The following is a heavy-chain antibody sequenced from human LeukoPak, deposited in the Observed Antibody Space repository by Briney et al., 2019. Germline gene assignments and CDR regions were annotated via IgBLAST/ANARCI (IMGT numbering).Heavy chain of an antibody. J-gene: IGHJ4*02. CDR1: GGSISSGGYC. D-gene: IGHD1-26*01. CDR3: ARDQWDYGHFDY. CDR2: IYYSGST. V-gene: IGHV4-31*03. Sequence: MPAETLSLTCTVSGGSISSGGYCWSWLRPHPGKGLESIGYIYYSGSTYYNPSLKSRVTISVDTSKNQFSLKLSSVTAADTAVYYCARDQWDYGHFDYWGQGTLVTVSS.